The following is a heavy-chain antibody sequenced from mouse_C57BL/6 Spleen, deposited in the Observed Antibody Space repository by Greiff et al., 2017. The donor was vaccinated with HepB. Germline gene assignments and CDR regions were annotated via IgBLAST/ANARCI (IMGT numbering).Heavy chain of an antibody. CDR2: IDPSDSET. V-gene: IGHV1-52*01. D-gene: IGHD5-1*01. Sequence: VQLQQPGAELVRPGSSVKLSCKASGYTFTSYWMHWVKQRPIQGLEWIGNIDPSDSETHYNQKFKDKATLTVDKSSSTASMQLSSLTSEDSAVYYCASGRGSTLYSMDYWGQGTSVTVSS. CDR3: ASGRGSTLYSMDY. J-gene: IGHJ4*01. CDR1: GYTFTSYW.